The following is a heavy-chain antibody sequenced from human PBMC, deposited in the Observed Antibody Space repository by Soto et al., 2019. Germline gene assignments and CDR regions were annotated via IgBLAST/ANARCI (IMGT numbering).Heavy chain of an antibody. J-gene: IGHJ3*01. CDR1: GFIFSNYA. D-gene: IGHD6-19*01. CDR3: ARQGETGYTSGWKDDAFDV. CDR2: VSDSGVAT. Sequence: EVQLLESGGGLKQPGGSLRLSCAASGFIFSNYAMNWVRQAPGKGLEWVSSVSDSGVATHFADSVKGRFSISRDNSKNTQSLQMNSLRAEDTAVYYCARQGETGYTSGWKDDAFDVWGQGTVVTVSA. V-gene: IGHV3-23*01.